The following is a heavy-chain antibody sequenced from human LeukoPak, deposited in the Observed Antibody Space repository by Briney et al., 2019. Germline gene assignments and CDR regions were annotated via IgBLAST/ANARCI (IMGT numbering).Heavy chain of an antibody. CDR3: ASSVLWFGAPGWFDP. V-gene: IGHV4-39*01. D-gene: IGHD3-10*01. CDR1: GGSISSSSYY. J-gene: IGHJ5*02. Sequence: SETLSLTCTVSGGSISSSSYYWGWIRQPPGKGLEWIGSIYYSGSTYYNPSLKSRVTISVDTSKNQFSLKLSFVTAADTAVYYCASSVLWFGAPGWFDPWGQGTLVTVSS. CDR2: IYYSGST.